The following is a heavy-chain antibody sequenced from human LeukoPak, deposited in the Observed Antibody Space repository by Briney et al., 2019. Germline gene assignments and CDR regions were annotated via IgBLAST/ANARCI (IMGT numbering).Heavy chain of an antibody. Sequence: GGSLRLSCAASGFTFSSYAMSWVRQAPGKGLEWVSGISGSGGNTYYADSVKGRFTISRDNSKSTLYLQMNSLRAEDTAVYYCASILLWYVYDYWGQGTLVIVSS. CDR2: ISGSGGNT. D-gene: IGHD3-10*01. J-gene: IGHJ4*02. CDR3: ASILLWYVYDY. CDR1: GFTFSSYA. V-gene: IGHV3-23*01.